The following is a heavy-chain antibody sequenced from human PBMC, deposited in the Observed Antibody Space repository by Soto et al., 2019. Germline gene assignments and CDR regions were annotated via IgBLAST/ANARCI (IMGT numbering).Heavy chain of an antibody. CDR2: IYPSDSDV. J-gene: IGHJ4*02. CDR1: GYRFTSYW. V-gene: IGHV5-51*01. D-gene: IGHD3-22*01. CDR3: ARHFDSSGYYPDY. Sequence: PGESLKISCQASGYRFTSYWIAWVRQMPGKGLEWVGIIYPSDSDVKYSPSFEGHITISVDRSDSIAYLEWTSLKASDTAMYFCARHFDSSGYYPDYWGQGTLVTVSS.